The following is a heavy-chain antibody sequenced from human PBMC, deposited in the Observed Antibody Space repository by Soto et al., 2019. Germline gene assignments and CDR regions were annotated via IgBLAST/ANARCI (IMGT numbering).Heavy chain of an antibody. CDR2: IDPSDSYT. V-gene: IGHV5-10-1*01. D-gene: IGHD2-21*02. Sequence: QAVNLSGQGGGYMFNNYWINCVRQVPGGSLEWMGRIDPSDSYTKYNPSFQGLVTISADKSTSTAFLQWSSLRASDTAVYYCASHNFFCGGDCNSSGMDVWGQGTTVPVSS. CDR1: GYMFNNYW. CDR3: ASHNFFCGGDCNSSGMDV. J-gene: IGHJ6*02.